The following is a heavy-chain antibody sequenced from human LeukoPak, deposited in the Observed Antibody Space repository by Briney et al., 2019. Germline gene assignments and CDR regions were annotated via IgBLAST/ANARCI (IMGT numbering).Heavy chain of an antibody. Sequence: GGSLRLSCAASGFTFSSYAMHWVRQAPGKGLEWVAVISYDGSNKYYADSVKGRFTISRDNSKNTLYLQLNSLRTEDTAVYYCAKDRRLGEPPCDHWGQGTLVTVSS. D-gene: IGHD3-16*01. CDR1: GFTFSSYA. V-gene: IGHV3-30-3*01. CDR2: ISYDGSNK. CDR3: AKDRRLGEPPCDH. J-gene: IGHJ4*02.